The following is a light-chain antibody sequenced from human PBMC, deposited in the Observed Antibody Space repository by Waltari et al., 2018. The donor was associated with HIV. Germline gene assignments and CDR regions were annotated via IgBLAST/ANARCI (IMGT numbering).Light chain of an antibody. CDR1: SGSVSSTYY. Sequence: QTVVTQEPSFSVSPGGTVPLTCGLTSGSVSSTYYPRWYPQTPAQAPRPLIYSTNTRSSGVPHRFSGSILGNKAALTITGAQADDESDYYCVLYMGSGIWVFGGGTKLTVL. J-gene: IGLJ3*02. CDR2: STN. CDR3: VLYMGSGIWV. V-gene: IGLV8-61*01.